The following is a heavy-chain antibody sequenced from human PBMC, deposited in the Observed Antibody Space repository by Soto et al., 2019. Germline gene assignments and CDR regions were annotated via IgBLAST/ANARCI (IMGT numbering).Heavy chain of an antibody. Sequence: GGSLRLSCAASGFTFSSYSMNWVRQAPGKGLEWVSYISSSSTIYYADSVKGRFTISRDNAKNSLYLQMNSLRAEDTAVYYCASPSDDYGDYFDYWGQGTLVTVSS. CDR1: GFTFSSYS. V-gene: IGHV3-48*01. J-gene: IGHJ4*02. D-gene: IGHD4-17*01. CDR3: ASPSDDYGDYFDY. CDR2: ISSSSTI.